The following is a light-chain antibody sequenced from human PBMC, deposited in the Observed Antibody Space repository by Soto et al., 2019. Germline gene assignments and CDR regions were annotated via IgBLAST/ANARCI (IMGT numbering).Light chain of an antibody. V-gene: IGLV2-11*01. J-gene: IGLJ1*01. CDR1: SSDVGVSRS. CDR2: DVT. CDR3: CSYESRFF. Sequence: QSALTQPRSVSGSPGQSVTISCTGTSSDVGVSRSVSWYQQHPSKAPKLIISDVTKRPSGVPYRFSGSKSGNTASLTISGLQAADEADYYCCSYESRFFFGTGTKVTVL.